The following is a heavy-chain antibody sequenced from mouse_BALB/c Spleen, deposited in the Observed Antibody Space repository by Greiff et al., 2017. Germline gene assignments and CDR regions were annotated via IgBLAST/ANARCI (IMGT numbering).Heavy chain of an antibody. CDR2: INPYNDGT. V-gene: IGHV1-14*01. Sequence: EVQVVESGPELVKPGASVKMSCKASGYTFTSYVMHWVKQKPGQGLEWIGYINPYNDGTKYNEKFKGKATLTSDKSSSTAHMELSSLTSEDSAVYYCAREGFAYWGQGTLVTVSA. CDR3: AREGFAY. J-gene: IGHJ3*01. CDR1: GYTFTSYV.